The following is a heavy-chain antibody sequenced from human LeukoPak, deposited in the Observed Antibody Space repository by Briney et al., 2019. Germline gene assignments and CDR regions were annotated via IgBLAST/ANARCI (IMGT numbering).Heavy chain of an antibody. Sequence: SETLSLTCAVYGGSFSGYYWSWIRQPPGKGLEWIGSIYYSGSTYYNPSLKSRVTISVDTSKNQFSLKLSSVTAADTAVYYCARRYYDFWSGYANWFDPWGQGTLVTVSS. CDR3: ARRYYDFWSGYANWFDP. CDR2: IYYSGST. V-gene: IGHV4-34*01. CDR1: GGSFSGYY. J-gene: IGHJ5*02. D-gene: IGHD3-3*01.